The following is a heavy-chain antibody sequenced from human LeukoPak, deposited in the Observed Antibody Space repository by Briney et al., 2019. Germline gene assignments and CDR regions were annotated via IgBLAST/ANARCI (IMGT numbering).Heavy chain of an antibody. Sequence: GESLKISCKASGYSFSSYSIAWVRQVPGKGLEWMGMIHGGDFNVIYSPPFQGQVTISVDKSINTAYLQWSSLKASDSALYHCARHNCYDSWGQGTLVTVSS. CDR3: ARHNCYDS. CDR2: IHGGDFNV. D-gene: IGHD3-16*01. CDR1: GYSFSSYS. J-gene: IGHJ4*02. V-gene: IGHV5-51*01.